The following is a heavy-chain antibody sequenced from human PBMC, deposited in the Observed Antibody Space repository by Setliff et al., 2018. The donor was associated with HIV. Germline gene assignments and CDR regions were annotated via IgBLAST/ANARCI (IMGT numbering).Heavy chain of an antibody. CDR2: MNPKSGVS. CDR1: GQSFTNYD. CDR3: ARGKGVGGVIITGGLDV. D-gene: IGHD3-10*01. V-gene: IGHV1-8*01. Sequence: ASVKVSCKPSGQSFTNYDIHWLRRASGQGLEWMGWMNPKSGVSGSALKFHDRVTMTRDTSITIAYMELSSLTSEDTAVYYCARGKGVGGVIITGGLDVWGQGTTVTVSS. J-gene: IGHJ6*02.